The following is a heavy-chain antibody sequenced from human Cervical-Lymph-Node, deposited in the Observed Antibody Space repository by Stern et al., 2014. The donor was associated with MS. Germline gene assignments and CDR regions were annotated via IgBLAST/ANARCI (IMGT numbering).Heavy chain of an antibody. D-gene: IGHD3-22*01. CDR1: GGSITSGDAY. CDR2: IYYSGNT. CDR3: ARDRSYYSFDY. J-gene: IGHJ4*02. V-gene: IGHV4-30-4*01. Sequence: QLQLQESGPGLVKPSQTLSLTCSVSGGSITSGDAYWSWIRQPPGKGLEWIGYIYYSGNTYYNPSLKSRLIISVDTSKNQFSLKLISVTAADTAVYYCARDRSYYSFDYWGQGTLVTVSS.